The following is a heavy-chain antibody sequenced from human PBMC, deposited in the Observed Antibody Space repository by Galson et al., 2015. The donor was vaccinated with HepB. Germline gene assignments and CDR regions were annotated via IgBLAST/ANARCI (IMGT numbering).Heavy chain of an antibody. CDR1: GFTFSSYS. CDR3: ARGVPTYYDFWSGYYYFDY. V-gene: IGHV3-21*01. D-gene: IGHD3-3*01. CDR2: ISSSSSYI. J-gene: IGHJ4*02. Sequence: SLRLSCAASGFTFSSYSMSWVRQAPGKGLEWVSSISSSSSYIYYADSVRGRFTISRDNAKNSLYLQMNSLRAEDTAVYYCARGVPTYYDFWSGYYYFDYWGQGTLVTVSS.